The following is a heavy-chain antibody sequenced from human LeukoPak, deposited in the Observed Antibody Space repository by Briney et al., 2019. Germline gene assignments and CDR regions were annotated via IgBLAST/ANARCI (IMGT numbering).Heavy chain of an antibody. J-gene: IGHJ2*01. CDR3: ARDRSMSGWYIDL. D-gene: IGHD2/OR15-2a*01. Sequence: PGGSLRLSCAASGFTFSSYGMHWVRQAPGKGLEWVGVIWYDGSNKYYPDSVQGRFTISRDNSKNTLYLQVNSLRAEDTAVYYCARDRSMSGWYIDLWGRGTLVTVSS. CDR2: IWYDGSNK. V-gene: IGHV3-33*01. CDR1: GFTFSSYG.